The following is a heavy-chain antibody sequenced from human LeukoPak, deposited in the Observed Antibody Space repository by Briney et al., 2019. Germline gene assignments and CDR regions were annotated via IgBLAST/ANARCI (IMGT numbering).Heavy chain of an antibody. CDR3: AKDRIAVAGNLYYYYMDV. D-gene: IGHD6-19*01. J-gene: IGHJ6*03. V-gene: IGHV3-30*02. CDR2: IRYGGSNK. CDR1: GFTCSSNG. Sequence: PAGYLRLYAAAYGFTCSSNGMHWHGPAQGKGLEGGAIIRYGGSNKYYTDAVKGRFTISRDNSKNTLSLQMNSLRAEDTAVYYCAKDRIAVAGNLYYYYMDVWGKGTTVTISS.